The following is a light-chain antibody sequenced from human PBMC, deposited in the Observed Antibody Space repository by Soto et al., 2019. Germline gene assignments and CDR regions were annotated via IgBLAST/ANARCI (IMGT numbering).Light chain of an antibody. V-gene: IGLV2-14*03. J-gene: IGLJ2*01. CDR3: SSYATGTTHVV. Sequence: QSVLTQPASVSASPGQSITISCSGTSSDVGGYDYVSWYQHHPGKAPKLMIYDVSDRPSGVSNRFSGSKSGNTASLTISGLQAEDEADYYFSSYATGTTHVVFGGGTKLTVL. CDR1: SSDVGGYDY. CDR2: DVS.